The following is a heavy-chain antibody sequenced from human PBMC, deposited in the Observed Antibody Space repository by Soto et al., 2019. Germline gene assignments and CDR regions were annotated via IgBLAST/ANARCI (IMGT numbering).Heavy chain of an antibody. J-gene: IGHJ6*02. V-gene: IGHV4-39*01. D-gene: IGHD3-22*01. CDR3: ARHHYDSSGFWSDYYGMDV. CDR1: GGSISSSSYY. CDR2: IYYSGST. Sequence: PSETLSLTCTVSGGSISSSSYYWGWIRQPPGKGLEWIGSIYYSGSTYYNPSLKSRVTISVDTSKNQFSLKLSSVTAADTAVYYCARHHYDSSGFWSDYYGMDVWGQGTTVTVSS.